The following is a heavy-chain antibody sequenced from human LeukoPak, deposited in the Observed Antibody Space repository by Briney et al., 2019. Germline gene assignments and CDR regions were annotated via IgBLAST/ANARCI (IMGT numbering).Heavy chain of an antibody. D-gene: IGHD3-22*01. CDR2: INWNGGSK. CDR3: ARDLDYYDSSGSSNWFDP. Sequence: PGGSLRLSCAAPGFTFDDYGMSWVRQAPGKGLEWVPGINWNGGSKGYADSVKGRFTISRDNAKNSLYLQMNSLRAEDTALYYCARDLDYYDSSGSSNWFDPWGQGTLVTVSS. CDR1: GFTFDDYG. V-gene: IGHV3-20*04. J-gene: IGHJ5*02.